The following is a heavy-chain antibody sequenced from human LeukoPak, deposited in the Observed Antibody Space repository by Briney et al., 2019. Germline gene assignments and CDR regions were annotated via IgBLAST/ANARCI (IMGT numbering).Heavy chain of an antibody. J-gene: IGHJ4*02. CDR2: ISYDGSNT. Sequence: EKSLRLSCAASGFTFSTYGMHWVRQAPGKGLEWVAVISYDGSNTYYADSVKGRFTISRDNSKNSLYLQLNSLRAEDTAVYYCARDRGSPEYCSSTSCPFDYWGQGTLVTVSS. D-gene: IGHD2-2*01. CDR3: ARDRGSPEYCSSTSCPFDY. V-gene: IGHV3-30*03. CDR1: GFTFSTYG.